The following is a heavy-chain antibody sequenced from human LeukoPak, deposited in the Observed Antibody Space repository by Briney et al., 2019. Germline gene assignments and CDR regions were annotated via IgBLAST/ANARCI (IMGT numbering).Heavy chain of an antibody. CDR3: ARGHGDGYNYYCYYMDV. CDR1: GYSISSGYY. V-gene: IGHV4-38-2*02. D-gene: IGHD5-24*01. Sequence: SETLSLTCTVSGYSISSGYYWGWIRQPPGEGLEWIGSIYRSGNTYHNPPLKRLVTISVDTSKNQFSLKLRSVTAAATAGYYCARGHGDGYNYYCYYMDVWGKGTTVTVSS. CDR2: IYRSGNT. J-gene: IGHJ6*03.